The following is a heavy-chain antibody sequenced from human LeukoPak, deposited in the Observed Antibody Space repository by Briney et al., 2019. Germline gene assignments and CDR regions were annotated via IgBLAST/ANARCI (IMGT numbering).Heavy chain of an antibody. CDR2: ISWNSGSI. J-gene: IGHJ4*02. D-gene: IGHD7-27*01. Sequence: GGSLRLSCAASGFTFDDYAMHWVRQAPGKGLGWVSAISWNSGSIGYADSVKGRFTISRDNTKNSLYLQMDSLRAEDTAVYFCVRDLGHSRHYFEYWGQGALVTVSS. CDR1: GFTFDDYA. V-gene: IGHV3-9*01. CDR3: VRDLGHSRHYFEY.